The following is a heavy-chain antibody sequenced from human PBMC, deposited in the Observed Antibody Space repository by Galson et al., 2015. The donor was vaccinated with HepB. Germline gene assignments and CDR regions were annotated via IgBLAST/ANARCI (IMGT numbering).Heavy chain of an antibody. J-gene: IGHJ3*02. CDR2: ISYSGST. D-gene: IGHD2-2*01. CDR3: ARGLYCSSTSCLDAFDI. V-gene: IGHV4-59*04. Sequence: ETLSLTCTVSGGSISRYYWSWIRQPPGKGLEYIGYISYSGSTYYNPSLKSRVTISVDTSKNQFSLKLSSVTAADTAVYYCARGLYCSSTSCLDAFDIWGQGTMVTVSS. CDR1: GGSISRYY.